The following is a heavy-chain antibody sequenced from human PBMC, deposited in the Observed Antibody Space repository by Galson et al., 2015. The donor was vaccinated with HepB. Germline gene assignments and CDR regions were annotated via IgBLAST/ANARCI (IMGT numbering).Heavy chain of an antibody. Sequence: SLRLSCAASGFTFSNYWMHWVRQAPGKGLLWVSRINIDGSSISYADSVKGQFTISRDNAKNTLSLQMNSLRAEDTAVYYCARESVSYDSSGDFDYWGQGTLVTVSS. J-gene: IGHJ4*02. CDR3: ARESVSYDSSGDFDY. V-gene: IGHV3-74*01. D-gene: IGHD3-22*01. CDR1: GFTFSNYW. CDR2: INIDGSSI.